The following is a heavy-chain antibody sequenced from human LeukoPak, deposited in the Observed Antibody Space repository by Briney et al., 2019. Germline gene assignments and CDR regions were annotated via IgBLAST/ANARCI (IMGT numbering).Heavy chain of an antibody. CDR3: AIYDSGRNSPLY. Sequence: SETLSLTCNVSGGSVSSGAYYWSWIRQNPVKGLEWIGHIYYSGTTYYNPSLKSQVTISIDTSKNQFSLKLSSVTAADTAVYYCAIYDSGRNSPLYWGQGTLVTVSS. D-gene: IGHD3-22*01. J-gene: IGHJ4*02. V-gene: IGHV4-31*01. CDR2: IYYSGTT. CDR1: GGSVSSGAYY.